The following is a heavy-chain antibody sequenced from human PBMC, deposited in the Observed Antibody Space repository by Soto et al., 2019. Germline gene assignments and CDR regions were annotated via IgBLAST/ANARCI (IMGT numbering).Heavy chain of an antibody. CDR1: GFTFSSNW. Sequence: AGGSLRLSCAASGFTFSSNWMHWVRRVPGRGLVWVSRINTDGTRTSYVDSVKGRFTISRDNAKNTLYLQMNSLRVEDTALYYCARDGEGFWGQGTLVTVSS. V-gene: IGHV3-74*01. D-gene: IGHD2-21*01. CDR3: ARDGEGF. J-gene: IGHJ4*02. CDR2: INTDGTRT.